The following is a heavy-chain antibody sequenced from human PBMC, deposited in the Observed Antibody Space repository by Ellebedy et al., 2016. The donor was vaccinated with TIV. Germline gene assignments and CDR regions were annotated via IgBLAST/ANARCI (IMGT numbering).Heavy chain of an antibody. J-gene: IGHJ4*02. Sequence: PGGSLRLSCAASGFTFSSHGMHWVRQAPGKGLEWVAFVHDDGSTKYYADSVKGRFTISRDNFKNTMPLQMNSLRAEDTAVYYCAKVVQGSGWSLVYWGQGTLVSVSS. D-gene: IGHD6-19*01. CDR2: VHDDGSTK. CDR3: AKVVQGSGWSLVY. V-gene: IGHV3-30*02. CDR1: GFTFSSHG.